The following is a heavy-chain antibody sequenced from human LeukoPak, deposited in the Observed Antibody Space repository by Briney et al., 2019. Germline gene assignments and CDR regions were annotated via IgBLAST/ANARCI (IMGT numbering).Heavy chain of an antibody. CDR2: INPSGGST. D-gene: IGHD2-2*01. V-gene: IGHV1-46*01. CDR3: AREQLGYCSSTSCPPDY. CDR1: GYTFTSYY. Sequence: ASVTVSCKASGYTFTSYYMHWVRQAPGQGLEWMGIINPSGGSTSYAQKFQGRVTMTRDTSTSTVYMELSSLRSEDTAVYYCAREQLGYCSSTSCPPDYWGQGTLVTVSS. J-gene: IGHJ4*02.